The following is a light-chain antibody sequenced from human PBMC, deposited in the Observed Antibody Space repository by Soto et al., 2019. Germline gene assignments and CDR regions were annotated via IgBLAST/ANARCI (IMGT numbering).Light chain of an antibody. CDR2: EVT. Sequence: QSALTQPDSVSGSPGQSIAISCTGTSSDVGGYDYVSWYQQHPDKAPKLMIYEVTKRPSGVSNRFSGSKSGNTASLTISGLQPEDEADYYCSSHTSGSTRVFGSGTKVTVL. CDR1: SSDVGGYDY. CDR3: SSHTSGSTRV. V-gene: IGLV2-14*01. J-gene: IGLJ1*01.